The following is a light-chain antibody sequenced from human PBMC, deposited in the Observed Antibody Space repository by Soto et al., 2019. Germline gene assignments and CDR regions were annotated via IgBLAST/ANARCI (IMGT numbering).Light chain of an antibody. V-gene: IGLV4-69*01. J-gene: IGLJ2*01. CDR2: VNGDGGH. CDR3: QTWGPGVVV. Sequence: QLVLTQSPSASASLGASVKLTCTLSSGHSNYAIAWHQQQPEKGPRFLMKVNGDGGHTKGDGIPDRFSGSTSGAERYLTISSLQSEDEADYYCQTWGPGVVVFGGGTKVTVL. CDR1: SGHSNYA.